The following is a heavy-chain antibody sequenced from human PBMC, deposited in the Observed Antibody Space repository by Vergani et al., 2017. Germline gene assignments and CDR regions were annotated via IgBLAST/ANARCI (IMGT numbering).Heavy chain of an antibody. V-gene: IGHV3-30-3*01. J-gene: IGHJ3*02. D-gene: IGHD6-13*01. CDR2: ISYDGSNK. CDR3: AKDTGYTSSWEDAFDI. Sequence: QVQLVESGGGVVQPGRSLRLSCAASGFTFSSYAMHWVRQAPGKGLEWVAVISYDGSNKYYADSVKGRFTISRDNSKNTLYLQMNSLRAEDTALYYCAKDTGYTSSWEDAFDIWGQGTMVTVSS. CDR1: GFTFSSYA.